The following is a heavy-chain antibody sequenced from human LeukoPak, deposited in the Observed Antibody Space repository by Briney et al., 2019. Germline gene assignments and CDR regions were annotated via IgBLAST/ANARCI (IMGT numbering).Heavy chain of an antibody. CDR3: ARVKIKGGITIFKEYHYMDV. V-gene: IGHV4-34*01. D-gene: IGHD3-3*01. CDR2: INHSGST. Sequence: SETLSLTCAVYGGSFSGYYWNWIRQPPGKGLEWIGEINHSGSTNYNPSLKSRVTISFYTSKNQFSLKLSSVTAADTAVYYCARVKIKGGITIFKEYHYMDVWGKGTTVTVSS. J-gene: IGHJ6*03. CDR1: GGSFSGYY.